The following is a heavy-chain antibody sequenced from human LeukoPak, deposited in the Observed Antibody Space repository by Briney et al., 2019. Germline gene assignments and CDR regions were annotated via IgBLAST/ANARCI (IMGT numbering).Heavy chain of an antibody. Sequence: PSETLSLTCTVSGGSISSRSYHWGWIRQPPGKGLEWIGSIYYTGTTYYNPSLKSRVTISVDTSKNQFSLKLNSVTAADTAVYYCARDLGHDSGTNDYWGQGTLVTVSS. V-gene: IGHV4-39*07. CDR2: IYYTGTT. CDR1: GGSISSRSYH. CDR3: ARDLGHDSGTNDY. J-gene: IGHJ4*02. D-gene: IGHD3-10*01.